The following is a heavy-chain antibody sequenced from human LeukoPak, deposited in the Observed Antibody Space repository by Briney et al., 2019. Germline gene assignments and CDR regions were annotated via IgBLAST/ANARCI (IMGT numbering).Heavy chain of an antibody. V-gene: IGHV3-74*01. CDR3: ARVGYSYGPHYFDY. CDR1: GFTFSSYW. D-gene: IGHD5-18*01. CDR2: INSDGSST. Sequence: PGGSLRLSCAASGFTFSSYWMHWVRRAPGKGLVWVSRINSDGSSTSHADSVKGRFTISRDNAKNTLYLQMNSLRAEDTAVYYCARVGYSYGPHYFDYWGQGTLVTVSS. J-gene: IGHJ4*02.